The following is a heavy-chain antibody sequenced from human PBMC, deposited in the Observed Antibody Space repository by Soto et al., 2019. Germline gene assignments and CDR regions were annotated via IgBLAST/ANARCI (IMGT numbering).Heavy chain of an antibody. V-gene: IGHV3-21*01. Sequence: GGSLRLSCAASGFTFSSYSMNWVRQAPGKGLEWVSSISSSSSYIYYADSVKGRFTISRDNAKNSLYLQMNSLRAEDTAVYYWARDRYCSGCSCLLGYGMDVWGQGTTVTVSS. CDR1: GFTFSSYS. D-gene: IGHD2-15*01. J-gene: IGHJ6*02. CDR3: ARDRYCSGCSCLLGYGMDV. CDR2: ISSSSSYI.